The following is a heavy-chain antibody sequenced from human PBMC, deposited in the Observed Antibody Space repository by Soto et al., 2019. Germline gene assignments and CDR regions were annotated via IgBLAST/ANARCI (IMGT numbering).Heavy chain of an antibody. D-gene: IGHD3-10*01. CDR2: IGTLSDT. J-gene: IGHJ5*02. CDR3: ARGRSFSYDSTPPPMFDP. V-gene: IGHV3-13*01. CDR1: GFTFSTFD. Sequence: GSLRLSCAGSGFTFSTFDIHWVRQAPGKGLEWVSGIGTLSDTFYAASVQGRFTISRQNAKNSVYLQMNSLRAGDTAFYYCARGRSFSYDSTPPPMFDPWGQGTLVTVSS.